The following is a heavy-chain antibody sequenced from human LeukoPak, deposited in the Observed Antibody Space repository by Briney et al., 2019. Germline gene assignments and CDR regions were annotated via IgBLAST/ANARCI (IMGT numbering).Heavy chain of an antibody. CDR3: ATGRYYDSSGYYKAWEKYDY. V-gene: IGHV1-24*01. CDR1: GYTLTELS. CDR2: FDPEDGET. D-gene: IGHD3-22*01. J-gene: IGHJ4*02. Sequence: ASVKVSCKVSGYTLTELSMRWVQQAPGKGLEWMGGFDPEDGETIYAQKFQGRVTMTEDTSTDTAYMELSSLRSEDTAVYYCATGRYYDSSGYYKAWEKYDYWGQGTLVTVSS.